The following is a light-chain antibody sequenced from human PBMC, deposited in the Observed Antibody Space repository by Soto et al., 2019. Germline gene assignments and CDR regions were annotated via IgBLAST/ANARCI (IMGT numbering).Light chain of an antibody. J-gene: IGKJ1*01. Sequence: AIRMTQSPSSLSASTGDRVTITFRASQGISSYLAWDQQKPGKAPKLLIYAASTLQSGVPSRFSGSGSGTEFTLTISCLQSEDFATYYCQQYYSYPRTFGQGTKVEIK. V-gene: IGKV1-8*01. CDR3: QQYYSYPRT. CDR2: AAS. CDR1: QGISSY.